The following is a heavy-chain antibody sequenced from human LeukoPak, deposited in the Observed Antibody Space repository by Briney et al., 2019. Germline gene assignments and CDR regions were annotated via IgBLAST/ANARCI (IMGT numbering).Heavy chain of an antibody. CDR2: IRWNSGSI. Sequence: PGGSLRLSCAASGFTFDDYAMHWVRQAPGKGLEWVSGIRWNSGSIGYADSVKGRFTISRDNAKNSLYLQMNSLRAEDTALYYCASLTAAQYCSSTSCYSAFDIWGQATMVTVSS. J-gene: IGHJ3*02. D-gene: IGHD2-2*02. V-gene: IGHV3-9*01. CDR3: ASLTAAQYCSSTSCYSAFDI. CDR1: GFTFDDYA.